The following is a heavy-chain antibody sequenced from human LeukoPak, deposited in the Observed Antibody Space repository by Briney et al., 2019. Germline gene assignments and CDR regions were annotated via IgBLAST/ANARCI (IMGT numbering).Heavy chain of an antibody. V-gene: IGHV4-4*02. Sequence: PSETLSLTCAVSGGSISSSNWWSWVRQSPGKGLEWIGEIYHSGSTNYNPSLKSRVIISVDKSKNQFSLKLSSVTAADTAVYYCAHGGIVGAKGAFDIWGQGTMVTVSS. D-gene: IGHD1-26*01. J-gene: IGHJ3*02. CDR2: IYHSGST. CDR3: AHGGIVGAKGAFDI. CDR1: GGSISSSNW.